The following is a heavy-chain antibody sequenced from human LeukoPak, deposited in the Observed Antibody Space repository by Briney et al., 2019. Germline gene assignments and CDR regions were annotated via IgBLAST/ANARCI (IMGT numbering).Heavy chain of an antibody. V-gene: IGHV3-23*01. CDR1: GFTFSSYA. CDR2: ISGSGVST. CDR3: ATSPCSGGSCFSGYFDS. D-gene: IGHD2-15*01. Sequence: GGSLRLSCAASGFTFSSYAMSWVRQAPGKGLEWVSAISGSGVSTYYADSVKGRFTISRDTSRNTLYLQMDSLRAEDTAIYYCATSPCSGGSCFSGYFDSWGLGTLLTVSS. J-gene: IGHJ4*02.